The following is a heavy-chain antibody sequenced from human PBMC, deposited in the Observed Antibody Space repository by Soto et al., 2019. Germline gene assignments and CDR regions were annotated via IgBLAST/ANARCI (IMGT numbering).Heavy chain of an antibody. CDR3: ARDLGGWPDY. CDR1: GYTFTSYA. CDR2: INAYNGNT. J-gene: IGHJ4*02. D-gene: IGHD2-15*01. V-gene: IGHV1-3*01. Sequence: GASVKVSCKASGYTFTSYAMHWARQAPGQRPEWMGWINAYNGNTKYSQKFQGRVTITRDTSASTAYMELSSLRSEDTAVYYCARDLGGWPDYWGQGTLVTVSS.